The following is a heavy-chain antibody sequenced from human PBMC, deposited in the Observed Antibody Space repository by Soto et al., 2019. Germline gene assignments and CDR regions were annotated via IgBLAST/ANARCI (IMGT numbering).Heavy chain of an antibody. CDR3: ARWVGGSMYDNSGKYES. D-gene: IGHD3-22*01. CDR2: VSYDGSKK. CDR1: GFTFSSNG. J-gene: IGHJ4*02. V-gene: IGHV3-30*03. Sequence: QVQLVESGGGVVQPGRSLRLTCAGSGFTFSSNGMHWVRQAPGKGLEWVALVSYDGSKKYYADSVKGRFTISRDNSENTLYLHMNSLRAEDTAVYYCARWVGGSMYDNSGKYESRGQGTLVTVSS.